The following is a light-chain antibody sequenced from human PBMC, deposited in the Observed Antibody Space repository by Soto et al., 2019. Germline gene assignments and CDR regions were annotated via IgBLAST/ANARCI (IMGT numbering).Light chain of an antibody. V-gene: IGKV1-12*01. Sequence: DIEMTQSPPSVSASVGDRVTITCRASQDVGKWLAWYQQKPGKAPTLLIHGASSLQSGVPPRYSGSGYGTDFTPTISSLQPEDFATYYCQQANSFPITFGQGTRLENK. J-gene: IGKJ5*01. CDR1: QDVGKW. CDR2: GAS. CDR3: QQANSFPIT.